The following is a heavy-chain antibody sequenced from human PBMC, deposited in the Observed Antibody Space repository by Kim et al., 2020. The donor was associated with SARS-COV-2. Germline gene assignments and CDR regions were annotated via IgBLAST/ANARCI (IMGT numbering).Heavy chain of an antibody. CDR2: ILYDGSNK. CDR1: GFTFSSYA. Sequence: GGSLRLSCAASGFTFSSYAMHWVRQAPGKGLEWVAIILYDGSNKYYVDPVNGRFTISRDNSKNTLYLQMNSLRAEDTAVYYCARARGGASHLDAFDIWGQGTMVTVSS. J-gene: IGHJ3*02. CDR3: ARARGGASHLDAFDI. D-gene: IGHD1-26*01. V-gene: IGHV3-30*04.